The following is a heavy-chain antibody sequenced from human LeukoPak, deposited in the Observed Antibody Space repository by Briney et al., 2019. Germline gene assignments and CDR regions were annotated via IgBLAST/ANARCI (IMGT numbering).Heavy chain of an antibody. V-gene: IGHV1-18*01. CDR2: ISAYNGNT. CDR3: ARDLRGSGSYYKAWAVFGY. J-gene: IGHJ4*02. Sequence: ASVKVSCKASGYTFTSYGISWVRQAPGQGLEWMGWISAYNGNTNYAQKLQGRVTMTTDTSTSTAYMELRSLRSDDTAVYYCARDLRGSGSYYKAWAVFGYWGQGTLVTVSS. CDR1: GYTFTSYG. D-gene: IGHD3-10*01.